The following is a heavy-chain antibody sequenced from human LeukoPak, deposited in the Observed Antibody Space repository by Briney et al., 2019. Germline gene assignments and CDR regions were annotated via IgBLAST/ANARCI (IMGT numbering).Heavy chain of an antibody. CDR2: IYYSGSS. CDR1: GGSISSYY. Sequence: SETLSLTCTVSGGSISSYYWGWIRQPPGKGLEWIGYIYYSGSSNYNPSLKSRVTISVDTSKNQFSLKLSSVTAADTAVYYCARRRRDGYNGVDYWGQGTLVTVSS. V-gene: IGHV4-59*01. D-gene: IGHD5-24*01. CDR3: ARRRRDGYNGVDY. J-gene: IGHJ4*02.